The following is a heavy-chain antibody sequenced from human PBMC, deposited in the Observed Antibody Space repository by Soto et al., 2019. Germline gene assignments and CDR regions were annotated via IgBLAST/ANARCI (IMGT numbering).Heavy chain of an antibody. CDR2: INTSAGTT. V-gene: IGHV1-46*03. CDR3: SRAGMVSTLED. CDR1: GYTFTTYY. D-gene: IGHD5-12*01. J-gene: IGHJ4*02. Sequence: ASVKVSCKASGYTFTTYYMHWVRQAPGQGLEWMGMINTSAGTTSYAQKFQGRVTMTRDTSTSTVYMELSSLTSEDTAVYYCSRAGMVSTLEDWGQGTLVTVSS.